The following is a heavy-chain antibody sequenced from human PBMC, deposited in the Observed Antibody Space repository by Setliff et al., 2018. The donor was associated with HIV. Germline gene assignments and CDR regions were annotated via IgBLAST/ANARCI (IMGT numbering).Heavy chain of an antibody. CDR1: GFTFRNYW. Sequence: PGGSLRLSCEASGFTFRNYWMSWVRQAAGRGLEWVGNIKQDGSEKFYGDSVKGRFAISRDNAENSLSLQMNSLRVEDTAVYYCARDRSYYYASGTYTDYYYMDVWGKGTTVTVSS. J-gene: IGHJ6*03. CDR3: ARDRSYYYASGTYTDYYYMDV. V-gene: IGHV3-7*01. D-gene: IGHD3-10*01. CDR2: IKQDGSEK.